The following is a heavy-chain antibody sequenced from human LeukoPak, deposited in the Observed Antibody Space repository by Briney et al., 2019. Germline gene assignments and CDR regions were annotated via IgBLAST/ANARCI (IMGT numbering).Heavy chain of an antibody. Sequence: PGGSLRLSCAVPGFTFSIYYMSWVRQAPGKGLEWVANIKQDGSEKYYADSVEGRFTISRDNAKNSLYLQMNSLRAEDTAVYYCARDFKEYYYDTSGYLRSDYWGQGTLVTVSS. J-gene: IGHJ4*02. CDR3: ARDFKEYYYDTSGYLRSDY. CDR1: GFTFSIYY. CDR2: IKQDGSEK. D-gene: IGHD3-22*01. V-gene: IGHV3-7*01.